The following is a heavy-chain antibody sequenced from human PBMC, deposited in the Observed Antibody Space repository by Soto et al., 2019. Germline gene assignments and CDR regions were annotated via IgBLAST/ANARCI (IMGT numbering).Heavy chain of an antibody. J-gene: IGHJ5*02. CDR2: INPSGGST. D-gene: IGHD3-10*01. CDR3: EREDYYGSGSWIHWFDP. V-gene: IGHV1-46*01. Sequence: ASVKVSCKASGYTFTSYYMHWVRQAPGQGLEWMGIINPSGGSTSYAQKFQGRVTMTRDTSTSTVYMELSSLRSEDTAVYYCEREDYYGSGSWIHWFDPWGQGTLVTVSS. CDR1: GYTFTSYY.